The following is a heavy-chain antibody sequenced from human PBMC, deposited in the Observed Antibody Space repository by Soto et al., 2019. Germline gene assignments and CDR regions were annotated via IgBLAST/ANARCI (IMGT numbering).Heavy chain of an antibody. V-gene: IGHV4-31*03. CDR1: GCSISSGGYY. J-gene: IGHJ6*02. Sequence: QVQLQESGPGLVKPSQTLSLTCTVSGCSISSGGYYWSWIRQHPGKGLEWIGYIYYSGSTYYNPSLKSRVTISVDTSKNQFSLKLSSVTAADTAVYYCARFGVRYSSSWSHRNYYYGMDVWGQGTTVTVSS. CDR2: IYYSGST. CDR3: ARFGVRYSSSWSHRNYYYGMDV. D-gene: IGHD6-13*01.